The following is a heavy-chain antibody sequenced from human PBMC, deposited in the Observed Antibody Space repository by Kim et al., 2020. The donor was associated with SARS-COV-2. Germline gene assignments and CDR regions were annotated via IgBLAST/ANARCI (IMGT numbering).Heavy chain of an antibody. D-gene: IGHD4-17*01. CDR1: GGSISSYY. J-gene: IGHJ6*02. Sequence: SETLSLTCTVSGGSISSYYWSWIRQPPGKGLEWIGYIYYSGSTNYNPSLKSRVTISVDTSKNQFSLKLSSVTAADTAMYYCARDPTTVVTPYYYYGMDVWGQGTTVTVSS. CDR2: IYYSGST. V-gene: IGHV4-59*13. CDR3: ARDPTTVVTPYYYYGMDV.